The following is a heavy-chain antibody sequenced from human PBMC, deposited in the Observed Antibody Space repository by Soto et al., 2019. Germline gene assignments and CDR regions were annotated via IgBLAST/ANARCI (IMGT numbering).Heavy chain of an antibody. Sequence: QVQRVQSGAEVKKPGSSVKVSCKASGGTFSSYAISWVRQAPGQGLEWMGGIIPIFGTANYAQKFQGRVTITADESTSTAYMELSSLRSEDTAVYYCAREGGNSGYENDAFDIWGQGTMVTVSS. D-gene: IGHD5-12*01. CDR1: GGTFSSYA. CDR3: AREGGNSGYENDAFDI. J-gene: IGHJ3*02. CDR2: IIPIFGTA. V-gene: IGHV1-69*01.